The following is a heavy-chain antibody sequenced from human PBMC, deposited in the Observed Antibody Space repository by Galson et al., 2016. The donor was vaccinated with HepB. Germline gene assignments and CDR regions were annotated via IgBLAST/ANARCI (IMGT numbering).Heavy chain of an antibody. CDR1: GFTFSSCW. Sequence: SLRLSCAASGFTFSSCWMHWVRHAPGKGLVWVSRIHSDGAYTTYADSVKGRFTISRDNAKNILYLQMNGLRADDTAVYYCVRGYTGYDSFFDYWGQGALVTVSS. D-gene: IGHD5-12*01. CDR2: IHSDGAYT. J-gene: IGHJ4*02. V-gene: IGHV3-74*01. CDR3: VRGYTGYDSFFDY.